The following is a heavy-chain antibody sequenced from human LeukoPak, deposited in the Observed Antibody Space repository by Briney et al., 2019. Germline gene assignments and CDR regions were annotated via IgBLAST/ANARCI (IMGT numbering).Heavy chain of an antibody. CDR1: GFTFSSYS. CDR2: ISSSSSYI. D-gene: IGHD3-3*01. J-gene: IGHJ3*02. Sequence: GGSLRLSCAASGFTFSSYSMNWVRQAPGKGLEWVSSISSSSSYIYYADSVKGRFTISRDNAKNSLYLQMNSLRAEDTAVYYCARDKREHYDFWNGYHDAFDIWGQGTMVTVSS. CDR3: ARDKREHYDFWNGYHDAFDI. V-gene: IGHV3-21*01.